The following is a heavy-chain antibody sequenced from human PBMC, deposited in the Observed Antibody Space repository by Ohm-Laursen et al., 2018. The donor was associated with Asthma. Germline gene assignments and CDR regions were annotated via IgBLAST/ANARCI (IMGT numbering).Heavy chain of an antibody. CDR3: ARGYGMDF. J-gene: IGHJ6*02. Sequence: SLRLSCAATGFSISDYSMNWVRQAPGKGLEWVASIRTSSSPTYYADSVKGRFTISRDNANNSLFLQMNSLKVEDTAVYYCARGYGMDFWGQGTTVTVSS. V-gene: IGHV3-21*01. CDR2: IRTSSSPT. CDR1: GFSISDYS.